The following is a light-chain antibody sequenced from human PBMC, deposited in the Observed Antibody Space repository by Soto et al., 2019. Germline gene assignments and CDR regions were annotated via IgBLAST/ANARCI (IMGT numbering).Light chain of an antibody. Sequence: QSVLTQPPSASGTPGQRVTISCSGSSSNIGSNTVNWYQQLPGTAPKLLIYSNNQRPSGVPGRFSGSKSGTSASLAIGGLQSEDEADYYCAACDDSLNGYVFGTGTKVTVL. V-gene: IGLV1-44*01. J-gene: IGLJ1*01. CDR3: AACDDSLNGYV. CDR1: SSNIGSNT. CDR2: SNN.